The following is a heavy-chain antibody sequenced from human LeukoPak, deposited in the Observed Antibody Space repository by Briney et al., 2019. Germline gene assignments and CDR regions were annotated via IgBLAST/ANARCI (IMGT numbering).Heavy chain of an antibody. D-gene: IGHD3-16*01. Sequence: GGSLRLSCAASGFTVSNNYMSWVRQAPGKGLEWVSVIYSGDNTYYVESVKGRFTISRDNSKNTLFLQMKRLRAEDTAVYYCAGRRVLDASFDYWGQGTLVTVSS. J-gene: IGHJ4*02. CDR2: IYSGDNT. CDR3: AGRRVLDASFDY. V-gene: IGHV3-66*02. CDR1: GFTVSNNY.